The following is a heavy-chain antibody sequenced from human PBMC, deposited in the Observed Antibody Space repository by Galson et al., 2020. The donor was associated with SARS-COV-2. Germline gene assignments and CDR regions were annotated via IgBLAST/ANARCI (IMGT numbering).Heavy chain of an antibody. CDR3: ARRVKEYYYDPPALTVWFDP. V-gene: IGHV2-26*01. CDR1: GFSLSNARMG. D-gene: IGHD3-22*01. Sequence: KMSGPTLVKPTETLTLTCTVSGFSLSNARMGVSWIRQPPGKALEWLAHIFSNDEKSYSTSLKSRLTISKDTSKSQVVLTMTNMDPVDTATYYCARRVKEYYYDPPALTVWFDPWGQGTLVTVSS. J-gene: IGHJ5*02. CDR2: IFSNDEK.